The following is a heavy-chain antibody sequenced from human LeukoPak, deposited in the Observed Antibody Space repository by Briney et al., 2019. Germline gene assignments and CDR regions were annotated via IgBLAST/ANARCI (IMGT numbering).Heavy chain of an antibody. CDR3: AKGSRGYTNYYFDY. V-gene: IGHV3-23*01. CDR2: ISGSGAST. Sequence: GGSLRLSCASSGFSFSGYAMIWVRQAPGKGLELVSTISGSGASTFYADSVRGRFITSKGIPSNIVYLQMNSLRAEDTAVYYCAKGSRGYTNYYFDYWGQGTRVTVSS. CDR1: GFSFSGYA. J-gene: IGHJ4*02. D-gene: IGHD2-2*02.